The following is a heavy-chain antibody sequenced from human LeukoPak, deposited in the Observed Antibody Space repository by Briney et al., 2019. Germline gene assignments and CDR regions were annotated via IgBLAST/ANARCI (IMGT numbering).Heavy chain of an antibody. CDR1: GFTFDDYA. V-gene: IGHV3-9*01. CDR3: AKGYYYDTSGGPDY. Sequence: PGGSLRLSCAASGFTFDDYAMHWVRQAPGKGLEWVSSINWNSGNIGYADSVKGRFTISRDNAKNSLYLQMNSLGPEDTALYYRAKGYYYDTSGGPDYWGQGTLVTVSS. CDR2: INWNSGNI. J-gene: IGHJ4*02. D-gene: IGHD3-22*01.